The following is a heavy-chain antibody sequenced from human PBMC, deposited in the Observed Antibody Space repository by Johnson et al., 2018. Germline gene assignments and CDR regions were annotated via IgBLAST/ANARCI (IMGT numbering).Heavy chain of an antibody. D-gene: IGHD6-13*01. CDR3: AKEGASSSWYRTRDDAFDI. CDR2: ISYDGSNK. J-gene: IGHJ3*02. Sequence: QVQLVQSGGGVVQPGRSLRLSCAASGFTFSSYGMHWVRQAPGKGLEWVAVISYDGSNKYYADSVKGRFTISRDNSKNTLYLQMNSLRAEDTAVYYCAKEGASSSWYRTRDDAFDIWGQGTMVTVSS. V-gene: IGHV3-30*18. CDR1: GFTFSSYG.